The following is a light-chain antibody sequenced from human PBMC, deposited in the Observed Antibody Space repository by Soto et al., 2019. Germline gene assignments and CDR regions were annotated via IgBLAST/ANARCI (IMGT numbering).Light chain of an antibody. J-gene: IGKJ3*01. CDR3: QQLNNCPPCA. CDR2: GAV. CDR1: QGISNY. Sequence: IQLSQSPSSLSASIGDRVTITCRASQGISNYLAWYQQKPGKAPKLLIYGAVTLQSGVPSRFSGSGSWTDFTITSSSLQPDDLATYNGQQLNNCPPCAFGPGTKVDLK. V-gene: IGKV1-9*01.